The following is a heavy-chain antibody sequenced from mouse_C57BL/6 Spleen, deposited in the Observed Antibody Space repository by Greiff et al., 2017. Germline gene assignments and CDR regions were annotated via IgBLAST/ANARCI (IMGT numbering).Heavy chain of an antibody. CDR3: ARNDYDPYYAMDY. D-gene: IGHD2-4*01. CDR1: GYTFTSYT. CDR2: INPSSGYT. J-gene: IGHJ4*01. V-gene: IGHV1-4*01. Sequence: QVQLQQSGAELARPGASVKMSCKASGYTFTSYTMHWVKQRPGQGLEWIGYINPSSGYTKYNQKFKDKATLTADKSSSTAYMQLSSLTSDDAAVDYCARNDYDPYYAMDYWGQGTSVTVSS.